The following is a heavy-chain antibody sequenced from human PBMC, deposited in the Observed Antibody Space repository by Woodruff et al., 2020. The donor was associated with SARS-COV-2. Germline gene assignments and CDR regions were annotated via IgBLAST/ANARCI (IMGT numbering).Heavy chain of an antibody. V-gene: IGHV4-39*01. CDR2: GSA. CDR3: ARHAPVLTGSQSFYFDT. Sequence: GSAYYNPSLKSRVAISVDASKRQISLKLSSVTAADTSIYYCARHAPVLTGSQSFYFDTWGQGALVTVSS. J-gene: IGHJ4*02.